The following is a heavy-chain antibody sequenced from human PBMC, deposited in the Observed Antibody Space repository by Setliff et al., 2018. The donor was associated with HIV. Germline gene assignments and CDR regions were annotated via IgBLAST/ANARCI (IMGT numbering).Heavy chain of an antibody. CDR3: ARGRFHRLHRPYSGSGSLGIQYFDY. V-gene: IGHV4-34*01. CDR1: GGSFNGYS. CDR2: INHSGST. D-gene: IGHD3-10*01. J-gene: IGHJ4*02. Sequence: ASETLSLTCAVYGGSFNGYSWTWIRQPPGKGLEWIGGINHSGSTNCNPSLKSRVTISVDTSKSQFSLRLNSVTATDTALYYCARGRFHRLHRPYSGSGSLGIQYFDYWGQGTLVTVSS.